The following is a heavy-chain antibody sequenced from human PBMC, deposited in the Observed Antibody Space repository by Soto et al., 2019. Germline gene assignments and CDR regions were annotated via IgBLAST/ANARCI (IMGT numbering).Heavy chain of an antibody. Sequence: PGGSLRLSCAASGFTFSYYTMHWVRQAPGKGLEYVSAISSNGGSTYYADSVKGRFTISRDNSKNTLYLQMSSLRAEDTAVYYCVKALMGQWLFRGQFDYWGQGTLVTAPQ. CDR3: VKALMGQWLFRGQFDY. J-gene: IGHJ4*02. V-gene: IGHV3-64D*06. D-gene: IGHD6-19*01. CDR2: ISSNGGST. CDR1: GFTFSYYT.